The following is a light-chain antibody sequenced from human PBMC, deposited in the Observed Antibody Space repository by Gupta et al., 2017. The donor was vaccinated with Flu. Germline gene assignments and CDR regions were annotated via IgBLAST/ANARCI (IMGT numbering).Light chain of an antibody. Sequence: ATPSLSPGERATLSCRASQSVSSFVAWYQQKPGQAPRLLIFDASNRATGIPARFSGSGSGTDFTLTITSLEPEDFAVYYCQQRTNWPPLAFGGGTKVEIK. J-gene: IGKJ4*01. CDR1: QSVSSF. CDR3: QQRTNWPPLA. CDR2: DAS. V-gene: IGKV3-11*01.